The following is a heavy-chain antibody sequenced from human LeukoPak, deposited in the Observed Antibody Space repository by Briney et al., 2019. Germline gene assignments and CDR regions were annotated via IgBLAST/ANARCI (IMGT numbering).Heavy chain of an antibody. V-gene: IGHV1-69*04. CDR1: GGTFSSYA. CDR2: IIPILGIA. J-gene: IGHJ4*02. CDR3: ARAMSGHCSGGSCYTDY. D-gene: IGHD2-15*01. Sequence: GASVKVSCKASGGTFSSYAISWVRQAPGQGLEWMGRIIPILGIANYAQKFQGRVTITADKSTSTAYVELSSLRSEDTAAYYCARAMSGHCSGGSCYTDYWGQGTLVTVSS.